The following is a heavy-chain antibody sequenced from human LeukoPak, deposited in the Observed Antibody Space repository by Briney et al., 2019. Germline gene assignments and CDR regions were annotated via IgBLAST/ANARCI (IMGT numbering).Heavy chain of an antibody. CDR2: IIPIFGTA. J-gene: IGHJ4*02. V-gene: IGHV1-69*05. CDR3: ARGGSPVGRD. CDR1: GYTFTSYG. Sequence: VASVKVSCKASGYTFTSYGISWVRQAPGQGLEWMGGIIPIFGTANYAQKFQGRVTITTDESTSTAYMELSSLRSGDTAVYYCARGGSPVGRDWGQGTLVTVSS. D-gene: IGHD1-26*01.